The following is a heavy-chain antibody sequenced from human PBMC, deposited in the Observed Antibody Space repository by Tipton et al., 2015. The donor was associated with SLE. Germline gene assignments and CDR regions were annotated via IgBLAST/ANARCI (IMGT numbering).Heavy chain of an antibody. CDR3: ASQLLYNFDY. J-gene: IGHJ4*02. D-gene: IGHD2-2*01. CDR1: GFTLSHFH. Sequence: SLRLSCAASGFTLSHFHMSGVRQAPGKGLEWVAVISYDGSNKYYADSVKGRFTISRDNSKNTLYLQMNSLRPEDTAVYYCASQLLYNFDYWGQGTLVTVSS. CDR2: ISYDGSNK. V-gene: IGHV3-30*03.